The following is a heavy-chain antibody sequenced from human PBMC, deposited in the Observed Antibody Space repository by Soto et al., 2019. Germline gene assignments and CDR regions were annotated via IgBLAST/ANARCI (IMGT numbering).Heavy chain of an antibody. CDR1: GGSITGYY. J-gene: IGHJ1*01. D-gene: IGHD3-22*01. CDR3: ARSLPHYDTKGYREYFQY. V-gene: IGHV4-59*01. CDR2: TYYAGST. Sequence: PSETLSLTCTVSGGSITGYYCSWIRQSPGKGLEWIGYTYYAGSTNYNPSLKSRVTISLDTSKNQFSLKLTSVTAADTAVYYCARSLPHYDTKGYREYFQYWGQGTLVTV.